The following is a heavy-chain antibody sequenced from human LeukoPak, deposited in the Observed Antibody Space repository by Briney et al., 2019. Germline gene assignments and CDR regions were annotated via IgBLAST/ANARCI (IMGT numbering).Heavy chain of an antibody. CDR3: ARISRYDSSGYYYYFDY. D-gene: IGHD3-22*01. J-gene: IGHJ4*02. Sequence: GASVKVSCKASGYTFTSYDINWVRQATGQGLEWMGWMNPNSGNTGYAQKFQGRVTMTRNTSISTAYMELSSLRSEDTAVYYCARISRYDSSGYYYYFDYWGQGTLVTVSS. CDR2: MNPNSGNT. V-gene: IGHV1-8*01. CDR1: GYTFTSYD.